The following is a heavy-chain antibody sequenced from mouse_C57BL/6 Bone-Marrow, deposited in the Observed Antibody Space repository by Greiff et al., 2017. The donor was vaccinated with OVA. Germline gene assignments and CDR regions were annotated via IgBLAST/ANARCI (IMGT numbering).Heavy chain of an antibody. CDR2: IFPGSGST. CDR1: GYTFTDYY. D-gene: IGHD1-1*01. Sequence: VQLQQSGPELVKPGASVKISCKASGYTFTDYYINWVKQRPGQGLEWIGWIFPGSGSTYYNEKFKGKATLTVDKSSSTAYMLLSSLTSEDSAVYFCARPPYGSSSCWYFDVWGTGTTVTVSS. CDR3: ARPPYGSSSCWYFDV. J-gene: IGHJ1*03. V-gene: IGHV1-75*01.